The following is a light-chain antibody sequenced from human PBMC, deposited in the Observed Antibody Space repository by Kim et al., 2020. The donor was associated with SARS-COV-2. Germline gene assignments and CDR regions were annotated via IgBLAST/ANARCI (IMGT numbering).Light chain of an antibody. CDR1: SGSIDDNY. J-gene: IGLJ2*01. V-gene: IGLV6-57*04. CDR2: EDD. Sequence: NFMLTQPHSVSESPGKTVTISCTRSSGSIDDNYVQWYQQRPGGVPTTVIYEDDQRPAGVSDRISGSIDNSSNSASLTISELRTENEADYYCQSYNRDNVIFGGGTRLTVL. CDR3: QSYNRDNVI.